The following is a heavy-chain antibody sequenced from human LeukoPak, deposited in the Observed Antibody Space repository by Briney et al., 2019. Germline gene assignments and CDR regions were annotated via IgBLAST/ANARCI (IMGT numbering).Heavy chain of an antibody. Sequence: GGSLRLSCGVSGFTFSSYAMHWVRQAPGKGLEWVAVISYDGSNKYSADSVEGRFTISRDNSKNTLYLQMNSLRVEDTAVYYCARTRMVKQLVGGWFDPWGQGTLVTVFS. J-gene: IGHJ5*02. CDR2: ISYDGSNK. V-gene: IGHV3-30-3*01. CDR3: ARTRMVKQLVGGWFDP. CDR1: GFTFSSYA. D-gene: IGHD6-13*01.